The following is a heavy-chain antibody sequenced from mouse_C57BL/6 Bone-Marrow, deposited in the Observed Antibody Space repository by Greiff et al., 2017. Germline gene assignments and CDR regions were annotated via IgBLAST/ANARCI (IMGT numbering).Heavy chain of an antibody. J-gene: IGHJ3*01. CDR3: ASLITTPVAGFAY. V-gene: IGHV1-82*01. CDR1: GYAFSSSW. CDR2: IYPGDGDT. D-gene: IGHD1-1*01. Sequence: QVQLQQSGPELVKPGASVKISCKASGYAFSSSWMNWVKQRPGKGLEWIGRIYPGDGDTNYNGKFKGKATLTADKSSSTAYMQLSSLTSEDSAVYFCASLITTPVAGFAYWGQGTLVTVSA.